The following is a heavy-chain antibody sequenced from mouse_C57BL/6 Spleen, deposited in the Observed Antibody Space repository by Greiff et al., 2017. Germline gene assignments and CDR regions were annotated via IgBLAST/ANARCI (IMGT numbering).Heavy chain of an antibody. V-gene: IGHV5-17*01. CDR3: ARKYDGTSY. D-gene: IGHD2-3*01. CDR2: ISSGSSTI. Sequence: ELKLVESGAGFVKPGGSLKFSCAASGFTFSDYGMHWVCQAPEKGLEWVAYISSGSSTIYYAATVKGQFTISRDNAKNTLFLQMTSLRSEDAAMYYCARKYDGTSYWGQGTSVTVSS. CDR1: GFTFSDYG. J-gene: IGHJ4*01.